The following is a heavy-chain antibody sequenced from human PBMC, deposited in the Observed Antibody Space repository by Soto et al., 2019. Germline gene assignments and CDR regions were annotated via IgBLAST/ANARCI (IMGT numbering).Heavy chain of an antibody. CDR1: GFTFSTYD. CDR3: TRGQHYGMDV. V-gene: IGHV3-13*01. CDR2: IGTAGDT. Sequence: PGGSLRLSCAASGFTFSTYDMHWVRQPTGKGLEWVSAIGTAGDTYYPGSVKGRFTISRENAKNSLYLQMNSLRAEDTAVYYRTRGQHYGMDVWGQGTTVTVSS. J-gene: IGHJ6*02.